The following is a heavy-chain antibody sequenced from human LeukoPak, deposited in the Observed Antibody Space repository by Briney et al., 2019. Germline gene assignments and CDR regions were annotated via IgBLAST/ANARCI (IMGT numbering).Heavy chain of an antibody. D-gene: IGHD3-3*01. CDR1: GFTFSSYS. CDR3: ARSLSLEWLLPVDY. CDR2: ISSSSSYI. J-gene: IGHJ4*02. V-gene: IGHV3-21*01. Sequence: GGSLRLSCAASGFTFSSYSMNWVRQAPGKGLEGVSSISSSSSYIYYADSVKGRFTISRDNAKNSLYLQMNSLRAEDTAVYYCARSLSLEWLLPVDYWGQGTLVTVSS.